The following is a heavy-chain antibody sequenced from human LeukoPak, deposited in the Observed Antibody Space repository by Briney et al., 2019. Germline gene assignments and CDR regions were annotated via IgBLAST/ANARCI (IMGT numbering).Heavy chain of an antibody. CDR2: IYHSGAT. D-gene: IGHD4-23*01. V-gene: IGHV4-4*02. CDR1: GGSISSSSSIC. J-gene: IGHJ4*02. CDR3: ARNGGKSDYDY. Sequence: SETLSLTCAVSGGSISSSSSICWTWVRQPPGKGLEWIGEIYHSGATNYNPSLKSRVTMLLDKSKNQFSLKLNSVTAADTAVYYCARNGGKSDYDYWGQGTLVTVSA.